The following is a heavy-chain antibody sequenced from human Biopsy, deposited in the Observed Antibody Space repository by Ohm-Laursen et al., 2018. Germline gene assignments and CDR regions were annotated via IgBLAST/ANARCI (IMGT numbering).Heavy chain of an antibody. D-gene: IGHD3-10*01. Sequence: TQTLTLTCCFSGFSLSSTGMRIRWARQPPGKALECLGRIDWDDDKFYSPSLKTRLSLSKDTTTNQVVLTLTDVDPEDTANYYCARTRAHIFGALEFWGQGILVTVSS. CDR1: GFSLSSTGMR. J-gene: IGHJ4*01. V-gene: IGHV2-70*04. CDR3: ARTRAHIFGALEF. CDR2: IDWDDDK.